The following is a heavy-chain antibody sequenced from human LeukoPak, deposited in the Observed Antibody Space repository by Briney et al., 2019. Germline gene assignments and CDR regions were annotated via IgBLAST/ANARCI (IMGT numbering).Heavy chain of an antibody. CDR1: GGSIRSGGSY. CDR3: AGYSVAARQVDY. J-gene: IGHJ4*02. D-gene: IGHD6-6*01. CDR2: IYYSGST. V-gene: IGHV4-31*03. Sequence: SETLSLTCTVSGGSIRSGGSYWSWIRQHPGRGLEWIGYIYYSGSTYYNPSLKSRVTISVDTSKSQFSLKMSSVTAADTAVYYCAGYSVAARQVDYWGQGTLVTVSS.